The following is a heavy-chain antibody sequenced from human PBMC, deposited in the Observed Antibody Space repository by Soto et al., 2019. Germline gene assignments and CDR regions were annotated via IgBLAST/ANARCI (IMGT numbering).Heavy chain of an antibody. J-gene: IGHJ1*01. D-gene: IGHD2-15*01. CDR2: IWYDGSNK. CDR1: GFTFSSYG. V-gene: IGHV3-33*01. CDR3: ARDPIGYCSGGSCYTGYFQH. Sequence: GGSLRLSCAASGFTFSSYGMHWVRQAPGKGLEWVAVIWYDGSNKYYADSVKGRFTISRDNSKNTLYLQMNSLRAEDTAVYYCARDPIGYCSGGSCYTGYFQHWGQGTLVTVS.